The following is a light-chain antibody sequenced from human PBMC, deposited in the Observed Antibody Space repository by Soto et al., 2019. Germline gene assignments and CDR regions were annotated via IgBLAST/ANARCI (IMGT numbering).Light chain of an antibody. CDR2: GAS. V-gene: IGKV3-15*01. J-gene: IGKJ1*01. Sequence: EVVMTQSPATLSVSPGERATLSCRASQSVSSNLAWYQQKPGQAPSLLIYGASTRATGIPAKFSGSGSGTEFTLTISSLQSEDFAVYYCQHYHNWPRTFGQGTKVDI. CDR3: QHYHNWPRT. CDR1: QSVSSN.